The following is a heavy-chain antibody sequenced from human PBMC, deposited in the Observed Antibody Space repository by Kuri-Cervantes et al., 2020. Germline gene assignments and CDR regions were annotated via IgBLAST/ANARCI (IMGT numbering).Heavy chain of an antibody. Sequence: GGSLRLSCAASGFTFGSYGMHWVRQAPGKGLEWVAVISYDGSNKYYADSVKGRFTISRDNSKNTLYLQMNSLRAEDTAVYYCARDRGIIVGATSGYFDYWGQGTLVTVSS. CDR1: GFTFGSYG. CDR2: ISYDGSNK. D-gene: IGHD1-26*01. V-gene: IGHV3-30*03. CDR3: ARDRGIIVGATSGYFDY. J-gene: IGHJ4*02.